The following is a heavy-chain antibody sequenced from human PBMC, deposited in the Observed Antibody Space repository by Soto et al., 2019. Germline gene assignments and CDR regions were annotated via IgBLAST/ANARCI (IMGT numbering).Heavy chain of an antibody. Sequence: GGSLRLSCAASGFTFSSYAMSWVRQAPGKGLEWVSAISGSGGSTYYADSVKGRFTISRDNSKNTLYLQMNSLRAEDTAVHYCAKEGVVRGVISLGAGYWGQGTLVTVSS. D-gene: IGHD3-10*01. V-gene: IGHV3-23*01. CDR1: GFTFSSYA. CDR2: ISGSGGST. CDR3: AKEGVVRGVISLGAGY. J-gene: IGHJ4*02.